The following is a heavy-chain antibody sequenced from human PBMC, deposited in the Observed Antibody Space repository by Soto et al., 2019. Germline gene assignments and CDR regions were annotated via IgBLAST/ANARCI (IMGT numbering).Heavy chain of an antibody. Sequence: QVQLVQSGAEVKKPGSSVKVSCKASGGTFSSYTISWVRQAPGQGLEWMGRIIPILGIAHYAQKFQGRVTITSNKSTSTAYMELSSPRSEDTAGYYCAGDSGFERYGYFDYWGQGTLVTVSS. CDR2: IIPILGIA. J-gene: IGHJ4*02. CDR3: AGDSGFERYGYFDY. CDR1: GGTFSSYT. D-gene: IGHD1-20*01. V-gene: IGHV1-69*08.